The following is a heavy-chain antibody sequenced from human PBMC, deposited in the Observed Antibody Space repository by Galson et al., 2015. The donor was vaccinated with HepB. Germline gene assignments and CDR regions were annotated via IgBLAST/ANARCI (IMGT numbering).Heavy chain of an antibody. Sequence: SVKVSCKASGSTFSSYAISWVRQAPGQGLEWMGGIIPIFGTANYAQKFQGRVTITADESTSTAYMELSSLRSEDTAVYYCARAVDYYDSSVSYFQHWGQGTLVTVSS. CDR2: IIPIFGTA. CDR1: GSTFSSYA. V-gene: IGHV1-69*13. D-gene: IGHD3-22*01. CDR3: ARAVDYYDSSVSYFQH. J-gene: IGHJ1*01.